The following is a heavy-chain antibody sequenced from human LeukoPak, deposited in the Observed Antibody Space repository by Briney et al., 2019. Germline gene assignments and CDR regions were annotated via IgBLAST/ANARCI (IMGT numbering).Heavy chain of an antibody. CDR2: IKYDGSTS. J-gene: IGHJ5*02. CDR1: GFTFTTYW. CDR3: AKLRGDYDFLNWFDP. V-gene: IGHV3-74*01. D-gene: IGHD3-3*01. Sequence: GGSLRLSCEASGFTFTTYWIHWVRQGPGKGLVWVSRIKYDGSTSNYADSVKGRFTISRDNSKNTLYLQMNSLRAEDTAVYYCAKLRGDYDFLNWFDPWGQGTLVTVSS.